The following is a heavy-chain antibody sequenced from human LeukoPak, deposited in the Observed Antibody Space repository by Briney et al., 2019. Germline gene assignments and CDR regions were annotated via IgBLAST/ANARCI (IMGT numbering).Heavy chain of an antibody. D-gene: IGHD6-19*01. Sequence: GASVKVSCKASGYTFTTYYIHWVRQAPGQGLEWMGVIDPTSGKTNYAQKFQGRVTMNRDMSTSTIYLKLTSLRSDDTAFYYCARDLRTVTVAGLGVFDIWGQGTIVSVSS. V-gene: IGHV1-46*01. CDR3: ARDLRTVTVAGLGVFDI. J-gene: IGHJ3*02. CDR1: GYTFTTYY. CDR2: IDPTSGKT.